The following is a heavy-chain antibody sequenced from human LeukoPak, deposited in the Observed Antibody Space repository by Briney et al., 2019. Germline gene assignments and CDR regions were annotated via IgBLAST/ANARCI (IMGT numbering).Heavy chain of an antibody. D-gene: IGHD3-3*01. CDR3: ARGGDYSDFLG. CDR2: IYSSGTT. J-gene: IGHJ4*02. Sequence: AETLSLTCTVWGGSINSYYWSWIRQPPGRGLEWIGYIYSSGTTYYNPALKGRVPISVDASKKQFSLNLSSGTAADTAVYYCARGGDYSDFLGWGPGTLVTASS. V-gene: IGHV4-59*01. CDR1: GGSINSYY.